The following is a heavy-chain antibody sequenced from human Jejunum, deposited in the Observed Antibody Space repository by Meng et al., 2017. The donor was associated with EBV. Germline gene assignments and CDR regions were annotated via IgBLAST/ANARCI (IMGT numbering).Heavy chain of an antibody. J-gene: IGHJ4*02. CDR1: GGSFSGYY. D-gene: IGHD2-8*02. V-gene: IGHV4-34*02. CDR3: ARRTGDYVVGY. CDR2: VHFSGIT. Sequence: QVPLQRWGGGLLRPTETLSRTCAGYGGSFSGYYWSWVRQPPGRGLEYIGEVHFSGITNYTPSLKSRVTMSVDASKNQFSLRLTSVTAADTAVYYCARRTGDYVVGYWGQGTLVTVSS.